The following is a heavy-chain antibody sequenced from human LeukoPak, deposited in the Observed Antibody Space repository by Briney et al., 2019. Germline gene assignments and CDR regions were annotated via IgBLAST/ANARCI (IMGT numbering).Heavy chain of an antibody. Sequence: SETLSLTCTVSGSSISSSSYYWGWIRQPPGKGLEWIGSIYYSGSTYYNPSLKSRVTISVDTSKNQFSLKLSSVTAADTAVYYCARDLGGGKPYWGQGTLVTVSS. V-gene: IGHV4-39*07. CDR2: IYYSGST. CDR3: ARDLGGGKPY. D-gene: IGHD4-23*01. J-gene: IGHJ4*02. CDR1: GSSISSSSYY.